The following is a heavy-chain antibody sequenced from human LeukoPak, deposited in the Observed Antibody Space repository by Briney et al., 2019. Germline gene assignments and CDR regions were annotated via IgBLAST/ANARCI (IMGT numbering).Heavy chain of an antibody. V-gene: IGHV3-49*04. Sequence: GGSLRLSCTASGFTFGDYAMSWVRQAPGKGLEWVGFIRSKAYGGTTEYAASVKGRFTISRDDSKSIAYLQMNSLKTEDTAVYYCTRQGGFWSGYHFDYWGQGTLVTVSS. CDR2: IRSKAYGGTT. J-gene: IGHJ4*02. CDR3: TRQGGFWSGYHFDY. CDR1: GFTFGDYA. D-gene: IGHD3-3*01.